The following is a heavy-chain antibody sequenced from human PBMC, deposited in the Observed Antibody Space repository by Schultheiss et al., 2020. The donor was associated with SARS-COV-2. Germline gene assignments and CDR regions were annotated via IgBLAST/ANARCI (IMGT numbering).Heavy chain of an antibody. CDR2: IDWDDDK. CDR3: AHSSEIVATATTTNYYYGMDV. V-gene: IGHV2-5*08. Sequence: SGPTLVKPTQTLTLTCTFSGFSLSTSGMRVSWIRQPPGKALEWLARIDWDDDKRYSPSLKSRLTITKDTSKNQVVLTMTNMDPVDTATYYCAHSSEIVATATTTNYYYGMDVWGQGTTVTVSS. J-gene: IGHJ6*02. D-gene: IGHD5-12*01. CDR1: GFSLSTSGMR.